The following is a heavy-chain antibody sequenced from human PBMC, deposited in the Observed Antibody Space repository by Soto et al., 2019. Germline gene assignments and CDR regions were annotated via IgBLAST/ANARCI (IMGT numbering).Heavy chain of an antibody. CDR2: IFGGGGT. D-gene: IGHD6-13*01. Sequence: GGSLRLSCAASGFTVSSTYVSWVRQAPGKGLEWVSVIFGGGGTYYADSVKGRFTISRDDSKNTLYLQMNSLRAEDTAVYYCARGQYSSSRYGMNVWGQGTTVTVSS. CDR3: ARGQYSSSRYGMNV. J-gene: IGHJ6*02. V-gene: IGHV3-53*01. CDR1: GFTVSSTY.